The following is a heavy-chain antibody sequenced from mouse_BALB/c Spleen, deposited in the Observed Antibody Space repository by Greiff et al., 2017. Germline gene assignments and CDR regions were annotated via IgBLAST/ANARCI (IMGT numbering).Heavy chain of an antibody. Sequence: EVQGVESGGGLVKPGGSLKLSCAASGFTFSDYYMYWVRQTPEKRLEWVATISDGGSYTYYPDSVKGRFTISRDNAKNNLYLQMSSLKSEDTAMYYCARGLGYAMDYWGQGTSVTVSS. CDR3: ARGLGYAMDY. CDR2: ISDGGSYT. J-gene: IGHJ4*01. V-gene: IGHV5-4*02. CDR1: GFTFSDYY. D-gene: IGHD4-1*01.